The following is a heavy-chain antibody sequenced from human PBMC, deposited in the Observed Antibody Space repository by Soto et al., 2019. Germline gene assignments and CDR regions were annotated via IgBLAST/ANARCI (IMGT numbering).Heavy chain of an antibody. V-gene: IGHV3-72*01. CDR1: GLTFSDHY. Sequence: LRLSCAVSGLTFSDHYMGWVRQAPGKGLDWVGRIRDRVHSYSTEYAASVKGRFTISRDDSRNSLYLQMNSLKMEDTAVFYCVSLWSVTGSRDYWGRGTLVTVSS. D-gene: IGHD1-20*01. CDR2: IRDRVHSYST. J-gene: IGHJ4*02. CDR3: VSLWSVTGSRDY.